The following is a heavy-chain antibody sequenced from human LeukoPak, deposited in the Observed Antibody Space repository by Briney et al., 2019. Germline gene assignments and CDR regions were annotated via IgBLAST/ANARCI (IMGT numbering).Heavy chain of an antibody. Sequence: GGSLRLSCAASGFTFSSYAMSWVRQAPGKGLEWVSAISGSGGSTYYADSVKGRFTISRDTSKNTLYLQMNSLRAEDTAVYYCAGAFGGNSYAKYFQHWGHGTLVTVSS. CDR1: GFTFSSYA. V-gene: IGHV3-23*01. D-gene: IGHD4-23*01. J-gene: IGHJ1*01. CDR3: AGAFGGNSYAKYFQH. CDR2: ISGSGGST.